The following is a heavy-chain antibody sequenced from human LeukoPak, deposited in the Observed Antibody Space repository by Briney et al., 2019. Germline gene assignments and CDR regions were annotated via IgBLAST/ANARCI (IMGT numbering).Heavy chain of an antibody. V-gene: IGHV3-23*01. CDR3: AKDCSSSSCYIFDC. J-gene: IGHJ4*02. CDR2: ISGSGGGT. Sequence: GGSLRLPCAASGFTFSNYAMNWVRQAPGKGLEWVSDISGSGGGTYYADSVKGRFTISRDNSKNTLYLQMNSLRAEDTAVYYCAKDCSSSSCYIFDCWGQGTLVTVSS. CDR1: GFTFSNYA. D-gene: IGHD2-2*02.